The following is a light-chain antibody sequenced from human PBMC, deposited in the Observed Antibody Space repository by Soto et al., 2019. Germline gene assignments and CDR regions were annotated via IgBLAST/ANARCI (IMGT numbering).Light chain of an antibody. Sequence: IQMTRSPSTLSASVGDRCTITCRSSQRISSWLAWYQQKPGKAPKMLMYKASSLESGVPSRFRGSGSGTEFTLTISSLQPDDFAIYSSQEYLSSSWKFGQGTTVDIK. CDR1: QRISSW. CDR3: QEYLSSSWK. CDR2: KAS. V-gene: IGKV1-5*03. J-gene: IGKJ1*01.